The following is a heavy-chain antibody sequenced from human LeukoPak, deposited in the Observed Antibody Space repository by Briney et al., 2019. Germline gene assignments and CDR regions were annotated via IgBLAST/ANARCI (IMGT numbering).Heavy chain of an antibody. J-gene: IGHJ4*02. CDR3: AKRGYYYDSSGYYVFFDY. D-gene: IGHD3-22*01. V-gene: IGHV3-23*01. CDR2: ISGSGGST. Sequence: PGGSLRLSCAASGFTFSSYAMSWVRQAPGKGLEWVSAISGSGGSTYYADSVKGRFTISRDNSKNTLYLQMNSLRAEDTAVYYCAKRGYYYDSSGYYVFFDYWGQGTLVTVSS. CDR1: GFTFSSYA.